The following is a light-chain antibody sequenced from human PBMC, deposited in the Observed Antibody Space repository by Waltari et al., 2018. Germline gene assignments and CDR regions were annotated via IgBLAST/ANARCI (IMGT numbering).Light chain of an antibody. J-gene: IGKJ4*01. CDR3: QQRHNWPLT. V-gene: IGKV3-11*01. CDR1: QSVRSY. CDR2: DTT. Sequence: EIVLTQSPATLSLSPGERATLSFRASQSVRSYLAWYQQKPGQAPRLLLYDTTNRASGIPARFRGSGSGTDFSLSISSLEPEDFAVYYCQQRHNWPLTFGGGTKVEIK.